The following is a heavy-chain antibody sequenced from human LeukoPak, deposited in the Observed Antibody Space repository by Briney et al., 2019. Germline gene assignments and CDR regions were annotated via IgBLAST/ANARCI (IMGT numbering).Heavy chain of an antibody. D-gene: IGHD3-16*01. CDR3: AREWNVWGWAHGMGV. CDR2: IYSGGST. J-gene: IGHJ6*02. V-gene: IGHV3-66*01. CDR1: GFTVSSNY. Sequence: GGSLRLSCAASGFTVSSNYMSWVRQAPGKGLEWVSVIYSGGSTYYADSVKGRFTISRDNSKNTLYLQMNSLRAEDTAVYYCAREWNVWGWAHGMGVWGQGTTVTVSS.